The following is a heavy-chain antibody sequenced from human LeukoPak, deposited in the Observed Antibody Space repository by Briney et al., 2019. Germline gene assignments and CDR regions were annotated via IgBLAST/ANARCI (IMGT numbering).Heavy chain of an antibody. CDR3: SRALRHITMGRGVPYYYYYGIDV. D-gene: IGHD3-10*01. Sequence: ASVMVSCNAAAYTSTSYDINWVRPATGEGVEWMEWMNPNSGNTGYAQKFQGRVTMTRNTSISTAYMELSSLRYEDTAVYYCSRALRHITMGRGVPYYYYYGIDVWGQGTTVTVSS. CDR2: MNPNSGNT. V-gene: IGHV1-8*01. J-gene: IGHJ6*02. CDR1: AYTSTSYD.